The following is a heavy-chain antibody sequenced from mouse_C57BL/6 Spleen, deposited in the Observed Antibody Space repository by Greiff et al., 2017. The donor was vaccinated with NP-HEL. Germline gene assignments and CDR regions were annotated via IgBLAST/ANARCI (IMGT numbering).Heavy chain of an antibody. CDR2: INPYNGGT. J-gene: IGHJ1*03. Sequence: EVQLQQSGPVLVKPGASVKMSCKASGYTFTDYYMNWVKQSPGKSLEWIGVINPYNGGTSYNQKFKGKATLTVDKSSSTAYMELNSLTSEDSAVYYYAERWGDYCGSSGGYFDVWGTGTTVTVSS. D-gene: IGHD1-1*01. V-gene: IGHV1-19*01. CDR3: AERWGDYCGSSGGYFDV. CDR1: GYTFTDYY.